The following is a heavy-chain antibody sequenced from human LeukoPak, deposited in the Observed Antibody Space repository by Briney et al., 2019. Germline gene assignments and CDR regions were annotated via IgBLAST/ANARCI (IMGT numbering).Heavy chain of an antibody. V-gene: IGHV4-34*01. CDR2: INHSGST. CDR1: GGSFSGYY. D-gene: IGHD5-12*01. Sequence: PSETLSLTCAVYGGSFSGYYWSWIRQPPGKGLEWSGEINHSGSTNYNPSLKSRVTISVDTSKNQFSLRLSSVTAADTAVYYCARGHSPDIVATKGYFDYWGQGTLVTVSS. J-gene: IGHJ4*02. CDR3: ARGHSPDIVATKGYFDY.